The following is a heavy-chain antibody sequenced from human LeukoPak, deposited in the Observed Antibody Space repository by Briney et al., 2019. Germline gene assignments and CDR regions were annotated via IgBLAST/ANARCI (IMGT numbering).Heavy chain of an antibody. Sequence: PGGSLRLSCAASGFTFSSYGMHWVRQAPGKGLEWVAVIWYDGSNKYYADSVKGRFTISRDNSKNTLYLQMNSLRAEDRAVYYCARETAGGYAFDYWGQGTLVTVSS. D-gene: IGHD2-2*01. CDR2: IWYDGSNK. CDR1: GFTFSSYG. V-gene: IGHV3-33*01. J-gene: IGHJ4*02. CDR3: ARETAGGYAFDY.